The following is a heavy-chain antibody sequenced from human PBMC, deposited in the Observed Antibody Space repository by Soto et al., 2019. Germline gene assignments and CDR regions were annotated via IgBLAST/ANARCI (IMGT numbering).Heavy chain of an antibody. V-gene: IGHV3-48*01. CDR1: GGSITSSSYY. CDR2: ISSSSSTI. Sequence: ETLSLTCTVSGGSITSSSYYWGWIRQAPGKGLEWVSYISSSSSTIYYADSVKGRFTISRDNAKNSLYLQMNSLRAEDTAVYYCARDAPPDDYWGQGTLVTVSS. CDR3: ARDAPPDDY. J-gene: IGHJ4*02.